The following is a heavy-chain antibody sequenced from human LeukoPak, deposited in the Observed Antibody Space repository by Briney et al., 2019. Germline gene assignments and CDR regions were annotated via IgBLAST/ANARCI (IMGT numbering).Heavy chain of an antibody. D-gene: IGHD5-18*01. CDR1: GYSFTSYW. J-gene: IGHJ6*03. Sequence: GESLKISCKGSGYSFTSYWIGWVRPMPGKGLEWMGIIYPGDSDTRYSPSFQGQVTISADKSISTAYLQWSSLKASDTAMYYCARLPELGGYSYGYSHYYYMDVWGKGTTVTVSS. CDR3: ARLPELGGYSYGYSHYYYMDV. V-gene: IGHV5-51*01. CDR2: IYPGDSDT.